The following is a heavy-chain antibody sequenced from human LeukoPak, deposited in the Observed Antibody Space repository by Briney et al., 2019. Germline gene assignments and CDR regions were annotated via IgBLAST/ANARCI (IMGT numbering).Heavy chain of an antibody. Sequence: GGSLRLSCAASGFTFSSYGMHWVRQAPGKGLEWVAAISYDGSNTYYADSVKGRFTISRDNSKNTLYVQMNSLRAEDTAVYYCAKDYYGSGSYYPYFDYWGQGTLVTVSS. CDR3: AKDYYGSGSYYPYFDY. CDR2: ISYDGSNT. V-gene: IGHV3-30*18. D-gene: IGHD3-10*01. J-gene: IGHJ4*02. CDR1: GFTFSSYG.